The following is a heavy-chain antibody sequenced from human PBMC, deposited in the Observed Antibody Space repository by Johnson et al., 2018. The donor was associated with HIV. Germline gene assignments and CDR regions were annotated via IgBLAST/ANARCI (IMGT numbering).Heavy chain of an antibody. V-gene: IGHV3-43*01. CDR3: AKGSLVGPNDAFDI. CDR2: ISWDGGST. D-gene: IGHD3-16*02. Sequence: EVQLVESGGGVVQPGRSLRLSCAASGFTFDDYTMHWVRQAPGKGLEWVSLISWDGGSTYYADSVKGRFTISRDNSKNSLYLQMNSLRTEDTALYYCAKGSLVGPNDAFDIWGQGTMVTVSS. J-gene: IGHJ3*02. CDR1: GFTFDDYT.